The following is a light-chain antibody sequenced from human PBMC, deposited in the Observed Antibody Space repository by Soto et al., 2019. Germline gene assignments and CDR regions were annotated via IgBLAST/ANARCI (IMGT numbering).Light chain of an antibody. Sequence: QSALTQPASASGSPGQSITISCTGTSSDIGGYNYVSWYQQHPGKAPKLMIYDVSNRPSGVSNRFSGSKSGNTASLTISGLQAEDEADYYCSSYTSSSTLDWVFGGGTKVTVL. J-gene: IGLJ3*02. CDR2: DVS. CDR1: SSDIGGYNY. CDR3: SSYTSSSTLDWV. V-gene: IGLV2-14*01.